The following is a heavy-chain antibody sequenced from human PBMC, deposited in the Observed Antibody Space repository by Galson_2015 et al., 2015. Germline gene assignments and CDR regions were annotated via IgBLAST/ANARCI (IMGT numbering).Heavy chain of an antibody. CDR3: ATSGYYHGLDV. Sequence: SLRLSCAASGFTFNTYAMTWVRQAPGRGLECVSVISASGDKTFYSESVKGRYATSRDNFNNTLHLQMTTLGADDTAIYYCATSGYYHGLDVWGQGTTVIVSS. CDR1: GFTFNTYA. J-gene: IGHJ6*02. CDR2: ISASGDKT. V-gene: IGHV3-23*01. D-gene: IGHD2-21*01.